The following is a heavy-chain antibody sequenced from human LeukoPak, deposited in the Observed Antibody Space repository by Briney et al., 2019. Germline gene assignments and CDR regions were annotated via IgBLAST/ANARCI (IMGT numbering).Heavy chain of an antibody. D-gene: IGHD6-25*01. Sequence: SETLSLTCTVSGGSISSSSYYWGWIRQPPGKGLEWIGSIYYSGSTYYNPSLKSRVTISVDTSKNQFSLKLSSVTAADTAVYYCARGDLSSYSSGRENWFDPWGQGTLVTVSS. V-gene: IGHV4-39*07. CDR3: ARGDLSSYSSGRENWFDP. J-gene: IGHJ5*02. CDR1: GGSISSSSYY. CDR2: IYYSGST.